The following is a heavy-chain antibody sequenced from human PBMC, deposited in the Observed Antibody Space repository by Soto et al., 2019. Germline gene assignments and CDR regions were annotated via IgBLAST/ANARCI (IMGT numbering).Heavy chain of an antibody. CDR1: GYSFAGYW. V-gene: IGHV5-10-1*01. CDR2: IDPSDSQT. CDR3: ARQIYDSDTGPNFQYYFDS. J-gene: IGHJ4*02. Sequence: PGESLKISCKGSGYSFAGYWITWVRQKPGKGLEWMGRIDPSDSQTYCSPSFRGHVTISVTKSITTVFLQWGSLRASDTAMYYCARQIYDSDTGPNFQYYFDSWGQGTPVTVSS. D-gene: IGHD3-22*01.